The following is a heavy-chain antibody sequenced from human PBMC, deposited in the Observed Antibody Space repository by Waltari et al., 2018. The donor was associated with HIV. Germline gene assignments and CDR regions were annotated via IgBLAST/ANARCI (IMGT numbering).Heavy chain of an antibody. CDR3: ARDVIFGVVRGAFDI. CDR2: IYTSGGT. D-gene: IGHD3-3*01. CDR1: GGSISSGSYY. V-gene: IGHV4-61*02. Sequence: QVQLQESGPGLVKPSQTLSLTCTVSGGSISSGSYYWSWIRQPAGKGLEWIGRIYTSGGTNYHPSLNSRVTISVDTSKNQFSLKLSSVTAADTAVYYCARDVIFGVVRGAFDIWGQGTMVTVSS. J-gene: IGHJ3*02.